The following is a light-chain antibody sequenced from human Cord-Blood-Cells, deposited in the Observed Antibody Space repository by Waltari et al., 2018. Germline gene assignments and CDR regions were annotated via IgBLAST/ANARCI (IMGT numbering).Light chain of an antibody. V-gene: IGKV4-1*01. CDR2: WAS. Sequence: DIVMTQSPDSLAVSLGERATINCKSSQSVLYSSNNKNYLAGYQQKPGQPPKLLIYWASTRESGVPDGFSGSGSGTDFTLTVSGLQAEDVAVYYCQQYDSSPWTFGQGTKVEVK. CDR3: QQYDSSPWT. J-gene: IGKJ1*01. CDR1: QSVLYSSNNKNY.